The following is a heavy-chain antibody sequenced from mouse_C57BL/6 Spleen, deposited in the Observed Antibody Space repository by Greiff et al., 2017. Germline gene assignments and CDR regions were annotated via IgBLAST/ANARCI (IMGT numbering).Heavy chain of an antibody. V-gene: IGHV1-19*01. CDR1: GYTFTDYY. Sequence: EVQLQESGPVLVKPGASVKMSCKASGYTFTDYYMNWVKQSHGKSLEWIGVINPYNGGTSYNQKFKGKATLTVDKSSSTAYMELNSLTSEDSAVYYCARGATGGAMDYWGQGTSVTVSS. CDR2: INPYNGGT. J-gene: IGHJ4*01. CDR3: ARGATGGAMDY.